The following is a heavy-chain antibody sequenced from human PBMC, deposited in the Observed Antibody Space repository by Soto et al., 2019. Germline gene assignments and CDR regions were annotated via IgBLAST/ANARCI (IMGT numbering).Heavy chain of an antibody. J-gene: IGHJ6*02. D-gene: IGHD2-2*01. V-gene: IGHV1-46*01. CDR1: GYTFTSYY. CDR3: ARDLGCSSTSCYPYYYYGIDV. CDR2: INPSGGST. Sequence: ASVKVSCKVSGYTFTSYYMHWVRQAPGQGLEWMGIINPSGGSTSYAQKFQGRVTMTRDTSTSTVYMELSSLRSEDTAVYYCARDLGCSSTSCYPYYYYGIDVWGQGTTVTVSS.